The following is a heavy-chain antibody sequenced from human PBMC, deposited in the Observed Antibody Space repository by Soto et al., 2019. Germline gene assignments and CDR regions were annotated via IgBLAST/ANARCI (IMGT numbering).Heavy chain of an antibody. Sequence: GESLKISCKGSGYRFTNDLITWVRQMPGKGLEWMGRIDPSDSHTKYSPSFQGHVTISADNSITSVYLQWSSLKASDTAMYYCARHSRIATPLDSWGQGTLVTVSS. J-gene: IGHJ4*02. V-gene: IGHV5-10-1*01. CDR1: GYRFTNDL. CDR3: ARHSRIATPLDS. D-gene: IGHD6-6*01. CDR2: IDPSDSHT.